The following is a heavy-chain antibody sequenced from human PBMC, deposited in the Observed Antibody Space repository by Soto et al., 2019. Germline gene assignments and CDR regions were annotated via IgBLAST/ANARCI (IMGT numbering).Heavy chain of an antibody. D-gene: IGHD6-13*01. CDR3: ARAKIAVGGTRDNRFDP. CDR2: IYYTGSA. V-gene: IGHV4-61*01. Sequence: QVQLQESGPGLVKPPETLSLTCTVSGGSVSSGSYYWTWIRQPPGKGLECIGYIYYTGSANYNPSLESRVTISIDTSKHQFSLKLTSVTAADTAVYYCARAKIAVGGTRDNRFDPWGQGTLVTVSS. J-gene: IGHJ5*02. CDR1: GGSVSSGSYY.